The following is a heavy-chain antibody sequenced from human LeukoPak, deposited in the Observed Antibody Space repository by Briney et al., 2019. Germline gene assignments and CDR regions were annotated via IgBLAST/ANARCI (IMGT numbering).Heavy chain of an antibody. Sequence: SETLSLTCTVSGGSISSSNYYWSWIRQPPGKGLEWIGYIYYSGSTNYNPSLKSRVTISVDTSKNQFSLKLSSVTAADTAVYYCARDGLNWFDPWGQGTLVTVSS. CDR3: ARDGLNWFDP. CDR2: IYYSGST. J-gene: IGHJ5*02. V-gene: IGHV4-61*01. CDR1: GGSISSSNYY.